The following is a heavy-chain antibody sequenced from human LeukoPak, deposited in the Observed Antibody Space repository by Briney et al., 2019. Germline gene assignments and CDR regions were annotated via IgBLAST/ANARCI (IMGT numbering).Heavy chain of an antibody. J-gene: IGHJ4*02. V-gene: IGHV3-21*01. CDR1: GFTFSSYA. CDR2: ISSSSSYI. Sequence: GGSLRLSCAASGFTFSSYAMSWVRQAPGKGLEWVSSISSSSSYIYYADSVKGRFTISRDNAKNSLYLQMNSLRAEDTAVYYCARDRDYGFDYWGQGTLVTVSS. D-gene: IGHD4-17*01. CDR3: ARDRDYGFDY.